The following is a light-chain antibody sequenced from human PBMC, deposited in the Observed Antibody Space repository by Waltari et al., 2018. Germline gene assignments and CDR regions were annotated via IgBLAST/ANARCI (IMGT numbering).Light chain of an antibody. CDR2: MAS. Sequence: DIQMTQSTSTLSAYVGNRLIISCRASQSFGTWLAWYQQKPGKAPKLLIYMASSLASWVPSRVSGSGSGTDFTLTISSLQPDDFATYSCQQYSSFSTFGQGTKV. CDR3: QQYSSFST. J-gene: IGKJ2*01. V-gene: IGKV1-5*03. CDR1: QSFGTW.